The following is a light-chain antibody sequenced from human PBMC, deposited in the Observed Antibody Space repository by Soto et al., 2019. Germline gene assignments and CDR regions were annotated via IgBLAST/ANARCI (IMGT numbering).Light chain of an antibody. Sequence: AIRMTQSPSSLSASTGDRVTITCRASQGVSSSLAWYQQKPGKAPKLLIYAASTLQSGVPSRFSGSGSRTDFTLTLSCLQSEDFATDYFQHYYNYPWTFGQGTKVEIK. CDR3: QHYYNYPWT. J-gene: IGKJ1*01. CDR2: AAS. CDR1: QGVSSS. V-gene: IGKV1-8*01.